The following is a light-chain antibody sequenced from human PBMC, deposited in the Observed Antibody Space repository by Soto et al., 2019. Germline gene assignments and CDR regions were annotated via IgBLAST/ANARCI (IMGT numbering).Light chain of an antibody. CDR1: QSISSY. CDR2: AAP. J-gene: IGKJ1*01. CDR3: HQRFSAPWR. Sequence: DIQITQSPSSLSASVGDRVTITCRASQSISSYLNWYQQKPGKVSKLLIYAAPIVQGGVPSRFSGSGSETDFPLTISTLHPEAFATYYCHQRFSAPWRLGQGTKVDIK. V-gene: IGKV1-39*01.